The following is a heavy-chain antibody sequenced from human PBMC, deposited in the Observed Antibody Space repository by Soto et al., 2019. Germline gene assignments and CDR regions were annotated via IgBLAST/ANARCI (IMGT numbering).Heavy chain of an antibody. J-gene: IGHJ4*02. D-gene: IGHD3-22*01. CDR1: GFTFRNYV. V-gene: IGHV3-23*01. Sequence: EVQLLESGGGLVQPGGSLRLSCAASGFTFRNYVMSWVRQAPGKGLEWVSGISGSGGRTHYADSVKGRFTISRDNSKNTLYVQMTSLRAEDTAVYYCAKGVVLDYYESSGSESDYWGQGTLVTVSS. CDR3: AKGVVLDYYESSGSESDY. CDR2: ISGSGGRT.